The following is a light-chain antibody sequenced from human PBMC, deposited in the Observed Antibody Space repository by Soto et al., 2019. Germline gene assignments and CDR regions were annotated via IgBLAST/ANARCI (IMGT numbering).Light chain of an antibody. CDR1: SSDVGGYNY. CDR2: DVS. V-gene: IGLV2-14*01. CDR3: ISYTSSSPYVV. Sequence: QSALTQPASVSGSPGQSITISCTGASSDVGGYNYVSWYQQHPGKAPKLMIYDVSNRPSGVSNRFSGSKSGNTASLTISGLQAEDEADYYFISYTSSSPYVVFGGGTKLTVL. J-gene: IGLJ2*01.